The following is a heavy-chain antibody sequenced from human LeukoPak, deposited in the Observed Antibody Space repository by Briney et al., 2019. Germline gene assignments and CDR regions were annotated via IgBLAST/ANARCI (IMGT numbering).Heavy chain of an antibody. Sequence: GGSLRLPCVGSGFTFSNYAMNWVRQAPGRGLEWVSIITAGADSIHYADSVKGRFTISRDNSKNTVFLQMNSLRAEDTAIYYCAKDSGIYVRDYWYYYTDVWGKGTTVTVSS. CDR3: AKDSGIYVRDYWYYYTDV. CDR2: ITAGADSI. V-gene: IGHV3-23*01. D-gene: IGHD3-10*02. J-gene: IGHJ6*03. CDR1: GFTFSNYA.